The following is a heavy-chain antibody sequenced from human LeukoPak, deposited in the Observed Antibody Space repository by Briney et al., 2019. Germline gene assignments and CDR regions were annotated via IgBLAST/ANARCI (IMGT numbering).Heavy chain of an antibody. J-gene: IGHJ5*02. D-gene: IGHD2-2*01. CDR3: ARSRYCSSTSCYGRWFDP. CDR1: GYTFTSYG. Sequence: ASVKVSCKASGYTFTSYGISWVRQAPGQGLEWMGWISAYNGNTNYAQKLQGRVTMTTDTSTSTAYMELRSLRSDDTAVYYYARSRYCSSTSCYGRWFDPWGQGTLVTVSS. CDR2: ISAYNGNT. V-gene: IGHV1-18*01.